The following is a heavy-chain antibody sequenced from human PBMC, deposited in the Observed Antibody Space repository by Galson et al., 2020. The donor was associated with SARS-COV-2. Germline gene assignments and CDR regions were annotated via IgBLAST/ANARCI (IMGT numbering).Heavy chain of an antibody. CDR1: GFSLSTSGVG. D-gene: IGHD3-10*01. CDR2: IYWDDDK. CDR3: AHRPVYGSGSYFGY. J-gene: IGHJ4*02. V-gene: IGHV2-5*02. Sequence: SGPTQVQPTQPLTLTCTFSGFSLSTSGVGGGWIRQPPGKALEWLALIYWDDDKRHRPPLKSRVTITKDTSKNQVVLTMTNMDPVDTATYYCAHRPVYGSGSYFGYWGQGTLVTVSS.